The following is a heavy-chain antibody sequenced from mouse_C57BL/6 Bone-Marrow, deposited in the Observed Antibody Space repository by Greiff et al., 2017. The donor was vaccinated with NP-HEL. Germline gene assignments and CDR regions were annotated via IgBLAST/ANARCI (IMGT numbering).Heavy chain of an antibody. CDR3: ALGRTWFAY. CDR1: GYTLTDYY. CDR2: IYPGSGNT. Sequence: VQLQQSGAELVRPGASVKLSCKASGYTLTDYYINWVKQRPGQGLEWIARIYPGSGNTYYNEKFKGKATLTAEKSSSTAYMQLSSLTSEDSAVYFCALGRTWFAYWGQGTLVTVSA. V-gene: IGHV1-76*01. J-gene: IGHJ3*01. D-gene: IGHD4-1*01.